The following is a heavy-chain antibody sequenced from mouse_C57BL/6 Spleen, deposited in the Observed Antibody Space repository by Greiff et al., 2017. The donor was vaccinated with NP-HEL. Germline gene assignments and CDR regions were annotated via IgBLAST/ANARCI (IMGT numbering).Heavy chain of an antibody. CDR3: PNWDDAD. D-gene: IGHD4-1*01. Sequence: VQLQQSGPELVKPGASVKMSCKASGYTFTSYVMHWVKQKPGQGLEWIGYIYPYNDGTKYNEKFKGKATLTSDKSSSTAYLELSSLTSEDSAVYSSPNWDDADWGQGTLVTVSA. CDR1: GYTFTSYV. CDR2: IYPYNDGT. J-gene: IGHJ3*01. V-gene: IGHV1-14*01.